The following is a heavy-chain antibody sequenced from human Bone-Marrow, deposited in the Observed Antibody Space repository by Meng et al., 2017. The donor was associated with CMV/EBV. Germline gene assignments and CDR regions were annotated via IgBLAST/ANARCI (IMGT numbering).Heavy chain of an antibody. Sequence: GESLKISCAASGFTFSSYSMNWVRQAPGKGLEWVSSISSSSSYIYYADSVKGRFTISRDNAKNSLYLQMNSLRAEDTAVYYCARSLVLFGDGYLYYYYGMDVWGQGTTVTVSS. V-gene: IGHV3-21*01. CDR1: GFTFSSYS. CDR3: ARSLVLFGDGYLYYYYGMDV. D-gene: IGHD3-22*01. J-gene: IGHJ6*02. CDR2: ISSSSSYI.